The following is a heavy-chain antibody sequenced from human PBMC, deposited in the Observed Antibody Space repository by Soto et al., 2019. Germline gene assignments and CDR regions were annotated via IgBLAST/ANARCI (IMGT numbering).Heavy chain of an antibody. D-gene: IGHD4-4*01. V-gene: IGHV3-23*01. CDR1: GFIFNAYA. CDR2: IGGSGGNT. J-gene: IGHJ4*02. Sequence: EVQLLESGGGLVQPGESLRLSCAASGFIFNAYAMTWVRQAPGKGPEWVSAIGGSGGNTYYAASVKGRFTISRDNSKXXXXLXXNRLRVDDTAVYFCARVASDYINSVDHWGQGILVTVSS. CDR3: ARVASDYINSVDH.